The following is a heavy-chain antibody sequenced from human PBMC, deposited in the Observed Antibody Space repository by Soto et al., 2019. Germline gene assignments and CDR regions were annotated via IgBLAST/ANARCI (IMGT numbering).Heavy chain of an antibody. D-gene: IGHD6-19*01. J-gene: IGHJ6*02. CDR3: SRFIMVGGWFGPNYYHGMDV. CDR1: GYTFSNYG. V-gene: IGHV1-18*01. CDR2: ISGYNGNT. Sequence: QVQLVQSGAEVKKPGASVTVSCKTSGYTFSNYGINWVRQAPGQGLEWMGWISGYNGNTNYAQTVQGRGTMTTDTSTGTVYMALRSLKSDDTAIYYCSRFIMVGGWFGPNYYHGMDVWGQGTSVPVSS.